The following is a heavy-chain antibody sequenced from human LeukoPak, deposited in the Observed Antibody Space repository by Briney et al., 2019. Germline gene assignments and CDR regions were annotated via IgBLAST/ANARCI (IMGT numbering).Heavy chain of an antibody. D-gene: IGHD3-10*01. Sequence: PSEALSLTCAVHGGSFSCYYCSSIRQPPGKGLEWNREINHSGRTKYKPSIKSRVTISVGTSKNQFSLKLSSVTAADTAVYYCARGFSRDYYGSGSYRPFDYWGQGTLVTVSS. CDR2: INHSGRT. CDR3: ARGFSRDYYGSGSYRPFDY. J-gene: IGHJ4*02. V-gene: IGHV4-34*01. CDR1: GGSFSCYY.